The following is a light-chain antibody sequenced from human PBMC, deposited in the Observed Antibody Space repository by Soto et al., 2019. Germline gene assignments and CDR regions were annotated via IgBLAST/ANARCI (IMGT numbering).Light chain of an antibody. J-gene: IGKJ1*01. CDR1: QSVSSN. CDR2: GAS. Sequence: EIVMTQSPATLCVSPWERSTLSCRASQSVSSNLAWYQQKPGQAPRLLIYGASTRATGIPARLSGSGSGTEFTLTISSLQSEDFAVYYCQQYNNWTWTFGQGTKVDIK. CDR3: QQYNNWTWT. V-gene: IGKV3-15*01.